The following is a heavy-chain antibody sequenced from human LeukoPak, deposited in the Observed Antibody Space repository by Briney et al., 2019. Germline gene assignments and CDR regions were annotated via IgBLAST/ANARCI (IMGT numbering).Heavy chain of an antibody. CDR3: ARSQMIAAADNFDY. J-gene: IGHJ4*02. D-gene: IGHD6-13*01. Sequence: GGSLRLSCAASGFTFSDYYMSWIRQAPGKGLEWVSVIYSGGSTYYADSVKGRFTISRDNSKNTLYLQMNSLRAEDTAVYYCARSQMIAAADNFDYWGQGTLVTVSS. CDR1: GFTFSDYY. V-gene: IGHV3-66*01. CDR2: IYSGGST.